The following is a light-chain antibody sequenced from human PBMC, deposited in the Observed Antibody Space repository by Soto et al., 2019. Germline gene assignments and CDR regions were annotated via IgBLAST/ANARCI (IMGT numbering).Light chain of an antibody. Sequence: DIQMTQSPSTLSASVGDRVTITCRASQSISSWLAWYQQKPGKAPKLLSYKASSLESGVPSRFSGSGSGTEFTISISSLQPDDFAPYYCQQYNSYPLTFGGGTKVEIK. CDR2: KAS. J-gene: IGKJ4*01. CDR3: QQYNSYPLT. CDR1: QSISSW. V-gene: IGKV1-5*03.